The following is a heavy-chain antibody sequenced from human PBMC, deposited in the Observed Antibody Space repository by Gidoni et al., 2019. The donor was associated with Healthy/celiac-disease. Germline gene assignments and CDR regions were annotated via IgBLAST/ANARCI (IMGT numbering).Heavy chain of an antibody. CDR3: ARVRRVHLYYYYYMDV. CDR1: GGSFSGYY. CDR2: INHSGST. D-gene: IGHD3-3*01. V-gene: IGHV4-34*01. J-gene: IGHJ6*03. Sequence: PLQHLGARLLKPSEPLSLSFAVYGGSFSGYYWSWIRQPPGKGLEWIGEINHSGSTNYNPSLKSRVTISGDTCKNQFSLKLSSVTAADTVGEYCARVRRVHLYYYYYMDVWGKGTTVTVSS.